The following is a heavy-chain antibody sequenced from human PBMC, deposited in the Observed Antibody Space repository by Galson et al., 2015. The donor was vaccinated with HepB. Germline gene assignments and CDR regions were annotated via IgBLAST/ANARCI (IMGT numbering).Heavy chain of an antibody. J-gene: IGHJ3*02. CDR3: ARIRWFGDTATTVRTFDI. CDR2: IDWDDDK. D-gene: IGHD3-10*01. Sequence: PALVKPTQTLTLTCTFSGFSLSTSGMCVSWIRQPPGKALEWLARIDWDDDKYYSTSLKTRLTISKDTSKNQVVLTMTNMDPVDTATYYCARIRWFGDTATTVRTFDIWGQGTMVTVSS. CDR1: GFSLSTSGMC. V-gene: IGHV2-70*11.